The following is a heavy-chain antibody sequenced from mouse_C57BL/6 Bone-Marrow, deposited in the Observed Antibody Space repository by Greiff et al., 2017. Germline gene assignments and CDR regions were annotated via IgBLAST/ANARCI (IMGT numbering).Heavy chain of an antibody. CDR3: ASSTVPQAWFAY. Sequence: QVQLKESGPGLVAPSPTLSISCTVSGFSLTSYGVSWVRQPPGKGLEWLGVIWGDGSTNNHSALISRLSISKENSKSQVFLKLNRLQTDDTATYYCASSTVPQAWFAYWGQGTLVTVSA. CDR1: GFSLTSYG. CDR2: IWGDGST. V-gene: IGHV2-3*01. J-gene: IGHJ3*01. D-gene: IGHD1-1*01.